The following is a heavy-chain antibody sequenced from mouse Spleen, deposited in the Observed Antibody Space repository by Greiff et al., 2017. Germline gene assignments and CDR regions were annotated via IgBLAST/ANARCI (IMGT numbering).Heavy chain of an antibody. V-gene: IGHV1-15*01. CDR1: GYTFTDYE. J-gene: IGHJ3*01. Sequence: QVQLKESGAELVRPGASVTLSCKASGYTFTDYEMHWVKQTPVHGLEWIGAIDPETGGTAYNQKFKGKAILTADKSSSTAYMELRSLTSEDSAVYYCTSGYDYDIWFAYWGQGTLVTVSA. D-gene: IGHD2-4*01. CDR2: IDPETGGT. CDR3: TSGYDYDIWFAY.